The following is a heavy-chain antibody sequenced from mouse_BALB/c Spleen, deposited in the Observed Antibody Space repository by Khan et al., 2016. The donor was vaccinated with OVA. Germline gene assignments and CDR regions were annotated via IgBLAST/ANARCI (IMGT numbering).Heavy chain of an antibody. V-gene: IGHV5-9*02. CDR1: GFAFNSYD. Sequence: EVQLQESGGGLVKPGGSLKLPCEVSGFAFNSYDMSWVRQTPEKRLEWVATISSTGSYTYYPDSVKGRFTISRDTARNTLYLQMSSLRSEDTALYYCTRPSYYGNPWFTYWGQGTLVTVSA. CDR3: TRPSYYGNPWFTY. D-gene: IGHD2-10*01. J-gene: IGHJ3*01. CDR2: ISSTGSYT.